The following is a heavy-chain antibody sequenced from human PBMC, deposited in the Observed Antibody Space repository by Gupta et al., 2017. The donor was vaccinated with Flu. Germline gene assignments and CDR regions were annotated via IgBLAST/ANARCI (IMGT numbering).Heavy chain of an antibody. Sequence: QVQLVESGGGVVQPGRSLRLPCAACGLTFSTYAMHWVRQPPGKGLEWVAVLSFDGTDDYYADSVKGRFTISRDNSKNTLYLQMDSLRDEDTAMYYCTKNPKTGSYFDYWGQGTLVTVSS. CDR2: LSFDGTDD. D-gene: IGHD7-27*01. CDR3: TKNPKTGSYFDY. V-gene: IGHV3-30*18. CDR1: GLTFSTYA. J-gene: IGHJ4*02.